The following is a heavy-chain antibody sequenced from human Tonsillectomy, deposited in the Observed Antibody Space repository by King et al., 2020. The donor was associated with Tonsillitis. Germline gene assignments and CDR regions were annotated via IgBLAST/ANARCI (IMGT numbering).Heavy chain of an antibody. D-gene: IGHD3-10*01. CDR3: TRARSVASGSYDY. J-gene: IGHJ4*02. CDR2: LYYSGST. V-gene: IGHV4-31*03. Sequence: VQLQESGPGLVKPSQTLSLTCTVSGGSISSGGYYWSWIRQLSGKGLEWIGYLYYSGSTYYNPSLKSRVTISVDTSKNQFSLKLSSVTAADTAVYYCTRARSVASGSYDYWGQGTLVTVSS. CDR1: GGSISSGGYY.